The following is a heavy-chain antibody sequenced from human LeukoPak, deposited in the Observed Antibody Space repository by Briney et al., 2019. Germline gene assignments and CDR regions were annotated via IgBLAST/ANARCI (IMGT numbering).Heavy chain of an antibody. Sequence: PGGSLRLSCAASGFTFSSYWMHWVRQAPGKGLVWVSRINSDGSSTSYADSVKGRFTISRDNAKNTLYLQMNSLRAEDTAVYYCVREVAAAPFDYWGQGTLVTVSS. CDR3: VREVAAAPFDY. J-gene: IGHJ4*02. D-gene: IGHD6-13*01. CDR2: INSDGSST. V-gene: IGHV3-74*01. CDR1: GFTFSSYW.